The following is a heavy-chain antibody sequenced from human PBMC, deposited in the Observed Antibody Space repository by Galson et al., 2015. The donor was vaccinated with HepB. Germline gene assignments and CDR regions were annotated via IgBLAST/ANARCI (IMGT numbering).Heavy chain of an antibody. D-gene: IGHD3-22*01. J-gene: IGHJ4*02. CDR3: VKACRGSGKYFYFQS. V-gene: IGHV3-30*18. CDR1: GFTFSNYG. CDR2: ISHDGSSK. Sequence: SLRLSCAASGFTFSNYGMHWVRQAPGKGLEWVAVISHDGSSKYYADSVKGRFTISRDNSRNTLDLQMDSLGPEDTAIYYCVKACRGSGKYFYFQSWGQGTLVTVSS.